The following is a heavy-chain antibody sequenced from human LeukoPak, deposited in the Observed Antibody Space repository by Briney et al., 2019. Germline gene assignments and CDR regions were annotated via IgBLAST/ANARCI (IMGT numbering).Heavy chain of an antibody. V-gene: IGHV4-34*01. Sequence: SETLSLTCAVYGGSFSGYYWSWIRQPPGKGLEWIGEINHSGSTNYNPSLKSRVTISVDTSKNQFSLKLSSVTAADTAVYYCARAHYDYVWGSYRPFDYRGQGTLVTVSS. CDR3: ARAHYDYVWGSYRPFDY. CDR1: GGSFSGYY. J-gene: IGHJ4*02. D-gene: IGHD3-16*02. CDR2: INHSGST.